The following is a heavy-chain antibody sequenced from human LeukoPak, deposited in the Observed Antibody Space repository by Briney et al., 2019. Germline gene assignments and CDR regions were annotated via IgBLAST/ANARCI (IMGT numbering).Heavy chain of an antibody. J-gene: IGHJ4*02. D-gene: IGHD2-15*01. CDR3: ARDKPRTYCSGGSCYPPGFDY. CDR2: INHSGST. V-gene: IGHV4-34*01. Sequence: PSETLSLTCTVSGGSISSYYWSWIRQPPGKGLEWIGEINHSGSTNYNPSLKSRVTISVDTSKSQFSLKLSSVTAADTAVYYCARDKPRTYCSGGSCYPPGFDYWGQGTLVTVSS. CDR1: GGSISSYY.